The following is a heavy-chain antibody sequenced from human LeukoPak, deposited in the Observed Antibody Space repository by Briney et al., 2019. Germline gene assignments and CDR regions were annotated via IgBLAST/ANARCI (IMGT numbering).Heavy chain of an antibody. J-gene: IGHJ4*02. V-gene: IGHV4-59*01. CDR1: GASISTYY. D-gene: IGHD2-15*01. Sequence: SETLSLTCAVSGASISTYYWSWIRQPPGKGLEWIAYVYYTGSTNYNPSLKSRVTMSVDTAKKELSLMLTSVTAADTAIYYCAATPSYKDYSFPHYWGQGTLVTVSS. CDR3: AATPSYKDYSFPHY. CDR2: VYYTGST.